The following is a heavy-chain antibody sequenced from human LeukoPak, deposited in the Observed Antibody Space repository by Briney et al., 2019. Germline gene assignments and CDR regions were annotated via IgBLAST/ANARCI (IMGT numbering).Heavy chain of an antibody. CDR1: GFTFSSYW. V-gene: IGHV3-7*01. J-gene: IGHJ4*02. Sequence: TGGSLRLSCAASGFTFSSYWISWVRQAPGKGLEWVANIKQDGSEKYYVDSVKGRFTISRDNAKNSLYLQMNSLRAEDTAVYYCARSINLHYWGQGTLVTVSS. D-gene: IGHD3-9*01. CDR3: ARSINLHY. CDR2: IKQDGSEK.